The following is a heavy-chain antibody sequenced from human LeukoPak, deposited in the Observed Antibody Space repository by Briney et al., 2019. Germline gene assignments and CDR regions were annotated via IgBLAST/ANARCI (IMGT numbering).Heavy chain of an antibody. CDR1: GGSISSSSYY. V-gene: IGHV4-39*01. CDR2: IYYSGST. D-gene: IGHD3-22*01. J-gene: IGHJ5*02. Sequence: ASETLSLTCTVSGGSISSSSYYWGWIRQPPGKGLEWIGSIYYSGSTYYNPSLKSRVTISVDTSKNQFSLKLSSVTAADTAVYYCARAFNSNYYDSSGYFNWFDPWGQGTLVTVSS. CDR3: ARAFNSNYYDSSGYFNWFDP.